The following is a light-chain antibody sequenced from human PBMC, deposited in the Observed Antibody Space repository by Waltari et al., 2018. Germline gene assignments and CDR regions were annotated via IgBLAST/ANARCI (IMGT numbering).Light chain of an antibody. CDR2: LGS. CDR1: QSLLHSNGINY. CDR3: MQSLQALWT. Sequence: DIVMTQFPVSLPVTPGEPASISCRSSQSLLHSNGINYLDWYLQKPGQSPQLLIYLGSNRASGVPDRFSGSGSGTDFTLKISRVEAEDVGVYYCMQSLQALWTFGPGTKVEFK. J-gene: IGKJ1*01. V-gene: IGKV2-28*01.